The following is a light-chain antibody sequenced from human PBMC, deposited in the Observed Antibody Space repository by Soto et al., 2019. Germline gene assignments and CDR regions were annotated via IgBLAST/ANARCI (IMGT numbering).Light chain of an antibody. CDR2: GAS. Sequence: EIVLTQSPGTLSLSPGERATLSCRASQSVTNNYLAWYQQKPGQAPRVLIYGASSRATGIPDRFSGSGSGTDFTLTISRLEPEDFAVYYCQQYGSSFGQGTKVEIK. CDR3: QQYGSS. CDR1: QSVTNNY. J-gene: IGKJ1*01. V-gene: IGKV3-20*01.